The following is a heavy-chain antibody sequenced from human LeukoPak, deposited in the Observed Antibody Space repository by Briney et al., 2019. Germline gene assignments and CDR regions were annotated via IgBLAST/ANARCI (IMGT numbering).Heavy chain of an antibody. D-gene: IGHD1-26*01. V-gene: IGHV3-21*04. CDR3: AKDPVQIEIVGATDNWFDP. J-gene: IGHJ5*02. CDR1: GFTFSSYS. CDR2: ISSSSSYI. Sequence: KPGGSLRLSCAASGFTFSSYSMNWVRQAPGKGLEWVSSISSSSSYIYYADSVKGRFTISRDNSKNTLYLQMNSLRAEDTAVYYCAKDPVQIEIVGATDNWFDPWGQGTLVTVSS.